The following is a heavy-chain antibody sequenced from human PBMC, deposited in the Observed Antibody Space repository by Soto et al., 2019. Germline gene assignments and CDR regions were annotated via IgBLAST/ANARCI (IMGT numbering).Heavy chain of an antibody. D-gene: IGHD2-2*01. J-gene: IGHJ4*02. CDR2: ISGSGGST. CDR3: AKDSPPLTYCSSTSCYGGFFDY. Sequence: GGSLRLSCAASGFTFSSYAMSWVRQAPGKGLEWVSAISGSGGSTYYADSVKGRFTISRDNSKNTLYLQMNRLRAEDTAVYYCAKDSPPLTYCSSTSCYGGFFDYWGQGTLVTVSS. CDR1: GFTFSSYA. V-gene: IGHV3-23*01.